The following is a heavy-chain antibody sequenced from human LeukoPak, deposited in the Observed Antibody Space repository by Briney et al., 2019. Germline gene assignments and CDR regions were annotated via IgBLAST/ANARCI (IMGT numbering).Heavy chain of an antibody. CDR2: IYYSGST. D-gene: IGHD5-18*01. V-gene: IGHV4-61*05. Sequence: SETLSLTCTVSGGSISSSSYYWSWIRQPPGKGLEWIGYIYYSGSTYYNPSLKSRVTISVDQSKNQFSLKMSSVTAADTSVYYCASVETAMVSFDYWGQGTLVTVSS. CDR1: GGSISSSSYY. J-gene: IGHJ4*02. CDR3: ASVETAMVSFDY.